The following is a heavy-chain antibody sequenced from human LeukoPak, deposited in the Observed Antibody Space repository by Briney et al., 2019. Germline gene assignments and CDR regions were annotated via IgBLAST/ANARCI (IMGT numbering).Heavy chain of an antibody. Sequence: GGSLRLSCAASGFTFSSYSMNWVRQAPGKGLEWVSSISSSSSYIYYADSVKGRFTISRDNAKNSLYLQMNSLRAEDTAVYYCARDHEVYPGIATDWGQGTPVTVSS. CDR3: ARDHEVYPGIATD. CDR2: ISSSSSYI. CDR1: GFTFSSYS. J-gene: IGHJ4*02. V-gene: IGHV3-21*01. D-gene: IGHD6-13*01.